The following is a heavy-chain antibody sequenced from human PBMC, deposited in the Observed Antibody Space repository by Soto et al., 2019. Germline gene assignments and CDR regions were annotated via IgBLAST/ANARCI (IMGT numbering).Heavy chain of an antibody. D-gene: IGHD2-15*01. CDR3: ARDCGGSCSLYYYYGMDV. J-gene: IGHJ6*02. Sequence: QVQLVQSGAEVKKPGSSVKVSCKASGGTFSSYAISWVRQAPGQGLEWMGGIIPIFGTANYAQKFQGRVTITADKSTSTSYMELSSLRSEDTAVYYCARDCGGSCSLYYYYGMDVWGQGTTVTVSS. CDR1: GGTFSSYA. CDR2: IIPIFGTA. V-gene: IGHV1-69*06.